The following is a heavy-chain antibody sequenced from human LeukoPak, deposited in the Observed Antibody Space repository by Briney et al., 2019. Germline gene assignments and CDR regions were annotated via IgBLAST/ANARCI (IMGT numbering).Heavy chain of an antibody. Sequence: SVKVSCKASGGTFSSYAISWVRQAPGQGLEWMGGIVPIFGTANYAQKFQGRVTITTDESTSTAYMELSSLRSEDTAVYYCAICGGDCREYYFDYWGQGTLVTVSS. CDR1: GGTFSSYA. CDR3: AICGGDCREYYFDY. J-gene: IGHJ4*02. CDR2: IVPIFGTA. D-gene: IGHD2-21*02. V-gene: IGHV1-69*05.